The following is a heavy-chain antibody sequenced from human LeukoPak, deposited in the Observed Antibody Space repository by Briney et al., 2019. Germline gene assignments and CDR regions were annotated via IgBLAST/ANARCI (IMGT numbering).Heavy chain of an antibody. J-gene: IGHJ3*02. D-gene: IGHD2-2*01. Sequence: ASVKVSCKASGYTFTGYYMHWVRQAPGQGLEWMGWINPNSGGTNYAQKFQGRVTMTRDTSISTAYMELSRLRSDDTAVYYCARGCSSTSCYRSVSGAFDNWGQGTMVTVSS. CDR1: GYTFTGYY. CDR3: ARGCSSTSCYRSVSGAFDN. CDR2: INPNSGGT. V-gene: IGHV1-2*02.